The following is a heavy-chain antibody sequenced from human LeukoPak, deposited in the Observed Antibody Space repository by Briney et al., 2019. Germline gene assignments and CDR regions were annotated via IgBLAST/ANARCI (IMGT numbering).Heavy chain of an antibody. Sequence: QPGGSLRLSCAASGFTFDDYAMHWVRQAPGKGLEWVSGISWNSGSIGYADSVKGRFTISRDNAKNSLYLQMNSLRAEDTALYYCAKDRGYDILTGVDYWGQGTLVTVSS. CDR2: ISWNSGSI. D-gene: IGHD3-9*01. V-gene: IGHV3-9*01. CDR3: AKDRGYDILTGVDY. CDR1: GFTFDDYA. J-gene: IGHJ4*02.